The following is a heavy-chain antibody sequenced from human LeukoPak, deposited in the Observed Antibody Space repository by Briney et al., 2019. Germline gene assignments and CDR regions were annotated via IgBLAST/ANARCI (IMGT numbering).Heavy chain of an antibody. CDR1: GHTFTSYD. Sequence: ASVKVSCKASGHTFTSYDINWVRQATGQGLEWMGWMNPNSGNTGYAQKFQGRVTITRNTSISTAYMELSSLRSEDTAVYYCARGHNLYYYYYMDVWGKGTTVTVSS. CDR3: ARGHNLYYYYYMDV. V-gene: IGHV1-8*03. CDR2: MNPNSGNT. J-gene: IGHJ6*03.